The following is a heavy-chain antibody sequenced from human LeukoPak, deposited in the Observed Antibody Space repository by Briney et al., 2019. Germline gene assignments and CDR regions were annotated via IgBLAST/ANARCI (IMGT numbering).Heavy chain of an antibody. V-gene: IGHV4-4*02. D-gene: IGHD5-18*01. CDR1: GGSISSSNW. Sequence: KPSETLSLTCAVSGGSISSSNWWTWVRQPPGKGLEWIGEISSQSGSANYNPSLMRRVTISVDTSKNQFSLKLSSVTAADMAVYYCARQVVDTAPPNDYWGQGTLVTVSS. CDR2: ISSQSGSA. CDR3: ARQVVDTAPPNDY. J-gene: IGHJ4*02.